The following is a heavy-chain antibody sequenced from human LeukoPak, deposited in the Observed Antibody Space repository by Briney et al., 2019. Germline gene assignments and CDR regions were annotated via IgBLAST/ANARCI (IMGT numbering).Heavy chain of an antibody. D-gene: IGHD3-10*01. V-gene: IGHV3-23*01. CDR1: LFTFSRYA. CDR3: AKDRNYYGSGTFDY. Sequence: GVSVGLLYAFWLFTFSRYAMLGVRQARGKALVGVLDLSCSWCSTYYADSVKGRCTISRDNSKNTLYLQMNSLRAEDTAVYYCAKDRNYYGSGTFDYWGQGTLVTVYS. CDR2: LSCSWCST. J-gene: IGHJ4*02.